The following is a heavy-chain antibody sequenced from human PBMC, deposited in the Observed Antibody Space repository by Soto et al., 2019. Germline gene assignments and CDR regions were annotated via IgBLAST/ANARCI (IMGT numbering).Heavy chain of an antibody. Sequence: SETLSLTCRISGGYIRSYYWNWIRQAAGKGLEWLGFISYSGSTNYNPAHKSRVTISVDTSKDQISLRLNSVTAADTAVYYCARVQSTSWGYYYAVDFWGQGTTVTVSS. CDR3: ARVQSTSWGYYYAVDF. CDR1: GGYIRSYY. CDR2: ISYSGST. J-gene: IGHJ6*01. D-gene: IGHD2-2*01. V-gene: IGHV4-59*01.